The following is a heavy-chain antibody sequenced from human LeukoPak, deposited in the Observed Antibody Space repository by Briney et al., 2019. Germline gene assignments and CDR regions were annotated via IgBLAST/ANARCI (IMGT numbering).Heavy chain of an antibody. V-gene: IGHV4-61*01. J-gene: IGHJ4*02. CDR3: ASKRSGGSYFDY. CDR2: IYYSGTT. Sequence: SETLSLTCTVSGYSVSSSNYYWSWIRQSPGTGLEWIGYIYYSGTTNYNPSLKSRVTVSVDTSKNQFSLKLNSMTAADTAVYYCASKRSGGSYFDYWGRGILVTVSS. CDR1: GYSVSSSNYY. D-gene: IGHD3-16*01.